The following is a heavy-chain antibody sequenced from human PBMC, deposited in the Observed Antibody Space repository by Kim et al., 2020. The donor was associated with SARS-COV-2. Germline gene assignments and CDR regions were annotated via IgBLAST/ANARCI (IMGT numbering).Heavy chain of an antibody. J-gene: IGHJ6*02. CDR3: ASVSGTYYYYGMDV. D-gene: IGHD6-19*01. Sequence: NPTLKSRVTISVDTSKNQFSLKLSSVTAADTAVYYWASVSGTYYYYGMDVWGQGTTVTVSS. V-gene: IGHV4-34*01.